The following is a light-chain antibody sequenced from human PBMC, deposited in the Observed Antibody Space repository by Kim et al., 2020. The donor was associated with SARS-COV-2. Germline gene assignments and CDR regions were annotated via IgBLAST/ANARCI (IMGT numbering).Light chain of an antibody. J-gene: IGKJ4*01. CDR2: DAS. Sequence: ASVGDRVTRTCQASQDIKNYLNWYRQKPGKAPELLIYDASYLETGVASRFSGRGFGADFTFTISSLQPEDFATYYCQQYDSLPLTFGGGTKVDIK. CDR3: QQYDSLPLT. CDR1: QDIKNY. V-gene: IGKV1-33*01.